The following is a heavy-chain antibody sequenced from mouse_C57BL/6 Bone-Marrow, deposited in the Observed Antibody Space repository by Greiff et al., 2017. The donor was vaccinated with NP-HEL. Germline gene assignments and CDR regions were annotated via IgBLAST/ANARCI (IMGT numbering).Heavy chain of an antibody. Sequence: QVQLQQPGAELVKPGASVKLSCKASGYTFTSYWMHWVKQRPGQGLEWIGMIHPTSGSTNYNETFKSKATLPVDKSSSTAYMQLSSLTSEDSAVYYCSRWGWLLRFDYWGQGTTLTVSS. J-gene: IGHJ2*01. CDR3: SRWGWLLRFDY. CDR2: IHPTSGST. V-gene: IGHV1-64*01. D-gene: IGHD2-3*01. CDR1: GYTFTSYW.